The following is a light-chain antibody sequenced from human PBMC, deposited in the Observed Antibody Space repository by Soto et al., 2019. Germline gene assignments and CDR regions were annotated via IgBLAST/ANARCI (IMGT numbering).Light chain of an antibody. CDR2: EVS. V-gene: IGLV2-8*01. Sequence: QSVLTQPPSASGSPGQSITISCTGTSSDVGGYRYVSWYQQYPNKAPRLIIYEVSRRPSGVPDRFSGSKSGNVASLTVSGLQAEDEADYYCSSYEGSNTYVFGTGTKVTVL. J-gene: IGLJ1*01. CDR1: SSDVGGYRY. CDR3: SSYEGSNTYV.